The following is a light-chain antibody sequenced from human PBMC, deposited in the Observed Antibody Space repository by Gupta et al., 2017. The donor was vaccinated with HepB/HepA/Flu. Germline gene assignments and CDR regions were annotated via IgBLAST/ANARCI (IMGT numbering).Light chain of an antibody. CDR1: QSVLYSSNNKNY. Sequence: DIVMTQSPDSLAVSLGERATINCKSSQSVLYSSNNKNYLGWYQQKAGQPPKLLIYWASTRQSGVPDRFSGSGSGTDFTLTISSRQAEDVALYYCQQYDRTPLTFGQGTXLEIK. CDR2: WAS. J-gene: IGKJ5*01. V-gene: IGKV4-1*01. CDR3: QQYDRTPLT.